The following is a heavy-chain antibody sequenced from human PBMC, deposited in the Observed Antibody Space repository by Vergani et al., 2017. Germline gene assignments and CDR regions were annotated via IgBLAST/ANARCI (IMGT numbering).Heavy chain of an antibody. J-gene: IGHJ4*02. D-gene: IGHD2-2*02. Sequence: EVQLVESGGGLVQPGGSLRLSCAASGFTFSSYWMSWVRQAPGKGLEWVSVIYSGGSTYYADSVKGRFTISRDNSKNTLYLQMNSLRAEDTAVYYCARERRDCSSTSCYRRFDYWGQGTLVTVSS. V-gene: IGHV3-66*01. CDR2: IYSGGST. CDR3: ARERRDCSSTSCYRRFDY. CDR1: GFTFSSYW.